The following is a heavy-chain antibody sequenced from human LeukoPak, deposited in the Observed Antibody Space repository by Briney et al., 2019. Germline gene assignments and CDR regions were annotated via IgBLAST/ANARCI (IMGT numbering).Heavy chain of an antibody. CDR3: AKVPDPYDFWSGFYGMDV. V-gene: IGHV3-30*18. CDR1: GFTCSSYG. Sequence: TGRSLRLSCAASGFTCSSYGMHWVRQAPGKGLEWVVVISYDGSNKYYADSVKGRFTISRDNSKNTLYLQMNSLRAEDTAVYYCAKVPDPYDFWSGFYGMDVWGQGTTVTVSS. J-gene: IGHJ6*02. D-gene: IGHD3-3*01. CDR2: ISYDGSNK.